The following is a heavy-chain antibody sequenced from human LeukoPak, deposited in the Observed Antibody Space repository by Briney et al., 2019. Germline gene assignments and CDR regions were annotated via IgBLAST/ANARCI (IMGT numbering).Heavy chain of an antibody. D-gene: IGHD3-22*01. CDR1: GGSISSYY. Sequence: SETLSLTCTVSGGSISSYYWSWIRQPPGKGLEWIGYIYYSGSTNYNPSLKSRVTISVDTSKNQFSLKLSSVTAADTAVYYCARDSYYDSSGQLYYYMDVWGKGTTVTVSS. CDR3: ARDSYYDSSGQLYYYMDV. J-gene: IGHJ6*03. CDR2: IYYSGST. V-gene: IGHV4-59*01.